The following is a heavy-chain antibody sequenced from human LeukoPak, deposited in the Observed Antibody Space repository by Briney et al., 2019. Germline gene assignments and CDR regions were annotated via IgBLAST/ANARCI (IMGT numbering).Heavy chain of an antibody. Sequence: GGSLRLSCAASGFTFSSYAMSWVRQAPGKGLEWVSAISGSGGSTYYTDSVKGRFTISRDNSKNTLYLQMNSLKSEDTAVYYCTTSIAAAGFDYWGQGTLVTVSS. J-gene: IGHJ4*02. CDR1: GFTFSSYA. D-gene: IGHD6-13*01. CDR3: TTSIAAAGFDY. V-gene: IGHV3-23*01. CDR2: ISGSGGST.